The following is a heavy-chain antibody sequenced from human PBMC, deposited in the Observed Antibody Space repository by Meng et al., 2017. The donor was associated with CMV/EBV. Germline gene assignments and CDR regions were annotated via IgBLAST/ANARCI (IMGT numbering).Heavy chain of an antibody. V-gene: IGHV3-21*01. J-gene: IGHJ6*02. CDR2: ISSSSSYI. Sequence: GESLKISCAASGFTFSHYEMNWVRQAPGKGLEWVSSISSSSSYIYYADSVKGRFTISRDNAKNSLYLQMNSLRAEDTAVYYCARDLYDFWSGYYSNYYGMDVWGQGTTVTVSS. CDR1: GFTFSHYE. CDR3: ARDLYDFWSGYYSNYYGMDV. D-gene: IGHD3-3*01.